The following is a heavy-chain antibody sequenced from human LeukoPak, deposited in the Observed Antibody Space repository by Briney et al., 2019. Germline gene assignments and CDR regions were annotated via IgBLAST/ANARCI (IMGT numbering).Heavy chain of an antibody. Sequence: GGSLRLSCAASGFTFSKFALSWVRQAPGKRLEWVSTINDRGTGTYYADSVKGRFTISRDNSKNTLSLQMNSLRAEDTAVYYCAKGLKKTVGPYMGYHYSRDVWGKGTTVTVPS. CDR1: GFTFSKFA. D-gene: IGHD3-16*01. CDR3: AKGLKKTVGPYMGYHYSRDV. CDR2: INDRGTGT. V-gene: IGHV3-23*01. J-gene: IGHJ6*03.